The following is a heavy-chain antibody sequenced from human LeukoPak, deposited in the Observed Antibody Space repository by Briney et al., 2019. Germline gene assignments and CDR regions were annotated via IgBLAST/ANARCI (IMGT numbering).Heavy chain of an antibody. D-gene: IGHD5-12*01. CDR3: ARDGLRRYYYYGMDV. CDR1: GGSISSYY. V-gene: IGHV4-4*07. CDR2: IYTSGST. Sequence: SGTLSLTCTVSGGSISSYYWSWIRQPAGKGLEWIGRIYTSGSTNYNPSLKSRVTMSVDTSKNQFSLKLSSVTAADTAVYYCARDGLRRYYYYGMDVWGQGTTVTVSS. J-gene: IGHJ6*02.